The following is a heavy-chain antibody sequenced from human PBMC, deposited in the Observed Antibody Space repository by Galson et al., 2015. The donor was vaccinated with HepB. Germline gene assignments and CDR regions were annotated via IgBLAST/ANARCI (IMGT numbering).Heavy chain of an antibody. J-gene: IGHJ3*02. D-gene: IGHD6-19*01. CDR1: GFTFSSYA. CDR2: ISGRGGST. V-gene: IGHV3-23*01. Sequence: SLRLSCAASGFTFSSYAMSWVRQAPGKGLEWVSAISGRGGSTNYANSVKGRFTISRDNSKNTLYLQMNSLRAEDTAVYYCAKDLDSGWSSNDAFDIWGQGTMVTVSS. CDR3: AKDLDSGWSSNDAFDI.